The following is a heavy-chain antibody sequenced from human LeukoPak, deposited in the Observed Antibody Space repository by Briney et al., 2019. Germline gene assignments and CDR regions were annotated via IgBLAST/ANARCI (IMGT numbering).Heavy chain of an antibody. CDR2: IYSGGST. V-gene: IGHV3-66*01. CDR1: GFTVSSNY. J-gene: IGHJ4*02. Sequence: PGGSLRLSCAASGFTVSSNYMSWVRQAPGKGLEWVSVIYSGGSTYYADSVKGRFTISRDNSKNTLYLQMNSLRAEDTAVYYCARARNSYDSSGYWPYDFDYWGQGTLVTVSS. CDR3: ARARNSYDSSGYWPYDFDY. D-gene: IGHD3-22*01.